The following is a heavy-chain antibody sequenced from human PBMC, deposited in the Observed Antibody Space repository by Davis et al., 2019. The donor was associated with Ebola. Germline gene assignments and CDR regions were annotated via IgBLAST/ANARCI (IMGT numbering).Heavy chain of an antibody. D-gene: IGHD1-26*01. Sequence: ASVKVSCKASGGTFSSYAISWVRQAPGQGLEWMGWMNPNSGNTGYAQKFQGRVTMTRNTSISTAYMELSSLRSEDTAVYYCARGNSGSYSGYWGQGTLVTVSS. CDR1: GGTFSSYA. J-gene: IGHJ4*02. V-gene: IGHV1-8*02. CDR3: ARGNSGSYSGY. CDR2: MNPNSGNT.